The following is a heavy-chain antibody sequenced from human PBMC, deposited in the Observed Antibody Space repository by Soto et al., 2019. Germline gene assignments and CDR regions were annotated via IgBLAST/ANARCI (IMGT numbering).Heavy chain of an antibody. D-gene: IGHD5-18*01. J-gene: IGHJ6*02. CDR1: GGSFSGSY. V-gene: IGHV4-34*01. CDR2: ISHSGST. Sequence: SETLSLTCGVYGGSFSGSYWTWIRQPPGMGLEWIGEISHSGSTNYSPSLKSRVTMSVDTSKNLFSLKLSSVTAADTAVYYCSRIGYSYGYGYYYYFYGMDVWGQGTTVTVSS. CDR3: SRIGYSYGYGYYYYFYGMDV.